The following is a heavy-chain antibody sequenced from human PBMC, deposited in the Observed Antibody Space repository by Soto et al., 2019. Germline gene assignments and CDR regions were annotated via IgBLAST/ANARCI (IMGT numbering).Heavy chain of an antibody. CDR1: GGSISSSSYY. Sequence: PSETLSLTCTVSGGSISSSSYYWGWIRQPPGKGLEWIGSIYYSGSTYYNPSLKSRVTISVDTSKNQFSLKLSSVTAADTAVYYCARDKQQLVQNWFDPWGQGTLVTVSS. J-gene: IGHJ5*02. CDR3: ARDKQQLVQNWFDP. CDR2: IYYSGST. V-gene: IGHV4-39*02. D-gene: IGHD6-13*01.